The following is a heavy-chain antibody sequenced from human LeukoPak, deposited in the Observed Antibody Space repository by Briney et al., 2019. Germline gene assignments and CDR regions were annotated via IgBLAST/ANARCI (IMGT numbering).Heavy chain of an antibody. V-gene: IGHV1-24*01. J-gene: IGHJ6*03. CDR1: GYTLTELS. D-gene: IGHD6-6*01. CDR3: ATDRRIAARPRYYYYMDV. CDR2: FDPEDGET. Sequence: ASVKVSCKVSGYTLTELSMHWVRQAPGKGLEWMGGFDPEDGETIYAQKFQDRVTMTEDTSTDTAYMELSSLRSEDTAVYYCATDRRIAARPRYYYYMDVWGKGTTVTVSS.